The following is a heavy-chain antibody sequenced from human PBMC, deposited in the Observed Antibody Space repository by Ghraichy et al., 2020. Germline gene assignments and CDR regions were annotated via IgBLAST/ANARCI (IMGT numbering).Heavy chain of an antibody. J-gene: IGHJ6*04. Sequence: ASVKVSCKASGYTFTGYYMHWVRQAPGQGLEWMGWINPYSGGTNYAQKFQGRVTMTRDTSISTAYMELSRLRSDDTAVYYCARPSTAGSYSYCYAIDVGGTGATVTFSS. CDR2: INPYSGGT. D-gene: IGHD6-13*01. V-gene: IGHV1-2*02. CDR1: GYTFTGYY. CDR3: ARPSTAGSYSYCYAIDV.